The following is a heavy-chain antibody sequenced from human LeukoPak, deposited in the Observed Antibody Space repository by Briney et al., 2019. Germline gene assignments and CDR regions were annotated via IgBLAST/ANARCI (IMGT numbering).Heavy chain of an antibody. D-gene: IGHD3-10*01. CDR2: ISGSGGST. Sequence: GGSLRLSCAASGFTFSSYAMSWVRQAPGKGLEWVSAISGSGGSTYYADSVKGRFTISRDNPKNTLYLQMNSLRAEDTAVYYCAKAWVVRGAHDIWGQGTMVTVSS. V-gene: IGHV3-23*01. CDR1: GFTFSSYA. CDR3: AKAWVVRGAHDI. J-gene: IGHJ3*02.